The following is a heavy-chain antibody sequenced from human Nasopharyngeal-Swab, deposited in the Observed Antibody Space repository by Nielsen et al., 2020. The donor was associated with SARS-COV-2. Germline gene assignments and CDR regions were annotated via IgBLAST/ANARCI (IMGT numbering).Heavy chain of an antibody. D-gene: IGHD1-26*01. V-gene: IGHV5-51*01. CDR2: IYPGDSNT. CDR3: ARPMRPMGHYYFGMDV. Sequence: GEYLKISCKGSGYSFTTYWIGLVRQMPGKSLEWMGIIYPGDSNTRYSPSFQGQVTISVDKYSSTAYLQWSSLKASDTAIYYCARPMRPMGHYYFGMDVWGQGTTVTVSS. CDR1: GYSFTTYW. J-gene: IGHJ6*02.